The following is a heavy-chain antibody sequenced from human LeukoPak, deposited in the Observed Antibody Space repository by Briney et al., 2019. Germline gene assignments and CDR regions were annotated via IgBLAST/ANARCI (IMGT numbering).Heavy chain of an antibody. Sequence: GGSLRLSCAASGLTFDGSWMNWVRQAPGKGLEWVANMDPSGSQKRYVDSVKGRFSISKDNPGTSLYLEMYSLRAEDTAIYYCAIWTSGNYWGQGTLVTVSS. CDR2: MDPSGSQK. V-gene: IGHV3-7*01. J-gene: IGHJ4*02. CDR1: GLTFDGSW. CDR3: AIWTSGNY. D-gene: IGHD1-1*01.